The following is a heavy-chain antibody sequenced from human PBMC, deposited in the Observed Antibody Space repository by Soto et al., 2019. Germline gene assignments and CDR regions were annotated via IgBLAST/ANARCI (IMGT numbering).Heavy chain of an antibody. J-gene: IGHJ4*02. V-gene: IGHV3-23*01. CDR2: ISGSGGIT. CDR1: GITFSNYA. CDR3: AKGLYCGGDCYFTNFDY. D-gene: IGHD2-21*02. Sequence: PGGSLGLSCAGSGITFSNYAMSWVRQVPGKGLEWVSLISGSGGITYYADSVKGRLTISRDNSKNTLYLQMNSLRADDTAVYYCAKGLYCGGDCYFTNFDYWGQGNPVTVSS.